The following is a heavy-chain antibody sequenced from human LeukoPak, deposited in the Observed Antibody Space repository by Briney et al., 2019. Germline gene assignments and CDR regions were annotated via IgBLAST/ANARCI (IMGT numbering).Heavy chain of an antibody. J-gene: IGHJ4*02. Sequence: PGGSLRLSCAASGFTFSSYAMSWVRQAPGKGLEWVSDISGSGGSTYYADSVKGRFTISRDNSKNTLSLQMNSLRAEDTALYYCARGFVLGAAKNYFDYWGQGALVTVSS. D-gene: IGHD2-21*02. CDR2: ISGSGGST. CDR1: GFTFSSYA. CDR3: ARGFVLGAAKNYFDY. V-gene: IGHV3-23*01.